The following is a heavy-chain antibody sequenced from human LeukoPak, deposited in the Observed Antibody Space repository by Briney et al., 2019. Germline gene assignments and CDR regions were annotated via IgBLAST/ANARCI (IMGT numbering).Heavy chain of an antibody. CDR1: GYSISSGYY. CDR3: ARDPHVLRYFDWFLGY. J-gene: IGHJ4*02. CDR2: IYHSGST. D-gene: IGHD3-9*01. Sequence: SETLSLTCTVSGYSISSGYYWGWIRQPPGKGLEWIGSIYHSGSTYYNPSLKSRVTISVDTSKNQFSLKLSSVTAADTAVYYCARDPHVLRYFDWFLGYWGQGTLVTVSS. V-gene: IGHV4-38-2*02.